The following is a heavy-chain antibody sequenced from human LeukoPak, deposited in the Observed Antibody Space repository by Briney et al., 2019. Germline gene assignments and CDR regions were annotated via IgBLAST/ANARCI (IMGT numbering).Heavy chain of an antibody. Sequence: PSETLSLTCGVSGDSISSSPYSWAWIRQPPGNGLAWIGIIHQSGGSYYNPSLQSRLTMSIDTSKNQFSLKLTSVTAADTAVYYCARHSWGGNKDFDLWGRGTLVAVSS. CDR1: GDSISSSPYS. J-gene: IGHJ2*01. CDR3: ARHSWGGNKDFDL. CDR2: IHQSGGS. D-gene: IGHD4-23*01. V-gene: IGHV4-39*01.